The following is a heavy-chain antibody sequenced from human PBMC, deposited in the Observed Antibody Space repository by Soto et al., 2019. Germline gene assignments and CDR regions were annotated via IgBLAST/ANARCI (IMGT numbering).Heavy chain of an antibody. CDR2: INHSGST. CDR1: GGSFSGYY. J-gene: IGHJ6*02. D-gene: IGHD1-26*01. V-gene: IGHV4-34*01. CDR3: ARGKSSIVGATSVYYYGMDV. Sequence: SETLSLTCAVYGGSFSGYYWSWIRQPPGKGLEWIGEINHSGSTNYNPSLKSRVTISVDTSKNQFSLRLSSVTAADTAVYYCARGKSSIVGATSVYYYGMDVWGQGTTVTVSS.